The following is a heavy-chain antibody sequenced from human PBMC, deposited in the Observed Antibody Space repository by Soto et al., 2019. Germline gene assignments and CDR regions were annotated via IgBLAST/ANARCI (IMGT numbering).Heavy chain of an antibody. J-gene: IGHJ4*02. D-gene: IGHD5-18*01. CDR1: GYALAELS. V-gene: IGHV1-24*01. CDR3: ATEDTAMLKSVIMD. Sequence: APVKVTWMDSGYALAELSMHWVRQATGKGLEWMGGFDPEDGETIYAQKFQGRVTMTEDTSTDTAYMELSSLRSEDTAVYYCATEDTAMLKSVIMDWGQGTLVTVSS. CDR2: FDPEDGET.